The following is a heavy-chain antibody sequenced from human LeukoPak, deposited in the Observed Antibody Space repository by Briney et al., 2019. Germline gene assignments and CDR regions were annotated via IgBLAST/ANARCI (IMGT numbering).Heavy chain of an antibody. Sequence: SETLSLTCTVSGGSISRYFWSWIRQSPGKGPEWIGYIYDTGSTNYNPSLKSRVTISVDTSKNQFSLKLSSVTAADTAVYYCARGRSSGLMWAIDSWGQGTLATVSS. CDR3: ARGRSSGLMWAIDS. CDR2: IYDTGST. J-gene: IGHJ4*02. V-gene: IGHV4-59*01. CDR1: GGSISRYF. D-gene: IGHD6-19*01.